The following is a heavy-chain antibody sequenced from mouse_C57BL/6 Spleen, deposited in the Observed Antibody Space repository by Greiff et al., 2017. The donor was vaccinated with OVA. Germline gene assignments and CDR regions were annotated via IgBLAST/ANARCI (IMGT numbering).Heavy chain of an antibody. CDR1: GYTFTDYN. CDR3: ARQAYYSNGYAMDY. Sequence: EVQLVESGPELVKPGASVKIPCKASGYTFTDYNMDWVKQSHGKSLEWIGDINPNNGGTIYNQKFKGKATLTVDKSSSTAYMELRSLTSEDTAVYYCARQAYYSNGYAMDYWGQGTSVTVSS. CDR2: INPNNGGT. D-gene: IGHD2-5*01. J-gene: IGHJ4*01. V-gene: IGHV1-18*01.